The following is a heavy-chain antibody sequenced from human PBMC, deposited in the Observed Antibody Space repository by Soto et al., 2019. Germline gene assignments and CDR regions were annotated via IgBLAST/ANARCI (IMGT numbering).Heavy chain of an antibody. D-gene: IGHD3-3*01. J-gene: IGHJ6*03. CDR2: IRGSGDVT. CDR3: TNHGGPSYSFYMDV. CDR1: GFTFSNHA. V-gene: IGHV3-23*01. Sequence: EVQLLESGGGLVQPGGSLRLSCAASGFTFSNHAMTWVRQAPGKGLEWVSVIRGSGDVTYYADSVQGRFAISRDNSKNTPYLQMTSLRDEDTAIYYCTNHGGPSYSFYMDVWGKGTTVTVSS.